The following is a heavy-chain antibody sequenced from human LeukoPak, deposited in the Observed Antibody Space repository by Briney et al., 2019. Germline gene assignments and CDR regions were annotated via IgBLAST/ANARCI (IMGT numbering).Heavy chain of an antibody. D-gene: IGHD2-15*01. J-gene: IGHJ4*02. Sequence: SETLSLTCTVSGGSISSYYWSWIRQPAGKGLEWIGRIYTSGSTNYNPSLKSRVTMSVDTSKNQFSLKLSSVTAADTAVYYCARLLRYCSGGSCYSGGFDYWGQGTLVTVSS. CDR3: ARLLRYCSGGSCYSGGFDY. V-gene: IGHV4-4*07. CDR1: GGSISSYY. CDR2: IYTSGST.